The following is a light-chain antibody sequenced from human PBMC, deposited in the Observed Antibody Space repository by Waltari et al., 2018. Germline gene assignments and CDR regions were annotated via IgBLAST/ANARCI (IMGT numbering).Light chain of an antibody. Sequence: DIQMTQSPSSLSASVGDRVTITCRASQSISTYLNWYQQKPGKAPNLLIYGASNLQSGVPSRFSGSGSGTDFTLTISSLQPEHFATYYCQQSSSTPRTFGQGTKVEIK. J-gene: IGKJ1*01. CDR1: QSISTY. CDR3: QQSSSTPRT. V-gene: IGKV1-39*01. CDR2: GAS.